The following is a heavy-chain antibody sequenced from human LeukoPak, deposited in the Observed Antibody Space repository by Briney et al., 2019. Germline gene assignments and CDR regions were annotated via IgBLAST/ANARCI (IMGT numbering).Heavy chain of an antibody. CDR2: IYYSGST. CDR1: SGSISSYY. V-gene: IGHV4-59*08. J-gene: IGHJ4*02. CDR3: ARFLSSGYSLPDY. Sequence: SETLSLTCTVSSGSISSYYWSWIRQPPGKGLEWIGYIYYSGSTNYNPSLKSRVTISVDTSKNQFSLKLSSVTAADTAVYYCARFLSSGYSLPDYWGQGTLVTVSS. D-gene: IGHD3-22*01.